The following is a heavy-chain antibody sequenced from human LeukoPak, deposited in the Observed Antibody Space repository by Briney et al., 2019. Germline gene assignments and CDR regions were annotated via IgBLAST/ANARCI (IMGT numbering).Heavy chain of an antibody. Sequence: PSETLSLTCTVSGGSISSYYWSWIRQPPGKGLEWIGYIYYSGSTNYNPSLKSRVTISVDTSKNQFSLKLSSVTAADTAVYYCARARRVVILFDYWGQGTLVTVSS. D-gene: IGHD3-22*01. CDR2: IYYSGST. V-gene: IGHV4-59*12. CDR1: GGSISSYY. CDR3: ARARRVVILFDY. J-gene: IGHJ4*02.